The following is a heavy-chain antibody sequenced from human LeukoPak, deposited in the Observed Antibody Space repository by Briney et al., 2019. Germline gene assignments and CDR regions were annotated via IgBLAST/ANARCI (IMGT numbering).Heavy chain of an antibody. D-gene: IGHD2-2*01. CDR1: GFTFSSYV. CDR2: ISSNGDST. Sequence: GGSLILSCSASGFTFSSYVMHWVRQAPGKGLEYVSAISSNGDSTYYAGSVKGRFTISRDNSKNTLYLQMSSLRAEDTAVYYCVRSRYCSSTNCYDWFDPWGQGTLVTVSS. J-gene: IGHJ5*02. CDR3: VRSRYCSSTNCYDWFDP. V-gene: IGHV3-64D*06.